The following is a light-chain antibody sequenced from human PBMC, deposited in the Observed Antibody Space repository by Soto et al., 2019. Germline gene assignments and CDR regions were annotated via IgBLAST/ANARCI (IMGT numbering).Light chain of an antibody. Sequence: DIQLTQSPSFLSASVGDRVTITCRASLGLSSYLAWYQKKPGKAPNLLIYAASTLQSGVPSRFSGSGSGTEFTLTISGLQTEDFGTYYCQQLNRYPLAFGGGTKVEIK. CDR2: AAS. CDR1: LGLSSY. V-gene: IGKV1-9*01. J-gene: IGKJ4*01. CDR3: QQLNRYPLA.